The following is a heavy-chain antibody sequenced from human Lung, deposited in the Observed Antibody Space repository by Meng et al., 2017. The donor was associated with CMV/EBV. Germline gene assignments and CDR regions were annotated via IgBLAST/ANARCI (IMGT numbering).Heavy chain of an antibody. D-gene: IGHD4-11*01. V-gene: IGHV3-7*01. J-gene: IGHJ2*01. Sequence: ESXKISXAASGFTFSSYWMSWVRQAPGKGLEWVAKIKKDGGEKNYVDSVKGRFTISRDNAKNSMYLQMNSLRAEDTAVYHCARVNRLYADDGNYLFRWNYVIDLWGRGXLVTVSS. CDR1: GFTFSSYW. CDR3: ARVNRLYADDGNYLFRWNYVIDL. CDR2: IKKDGGEK.